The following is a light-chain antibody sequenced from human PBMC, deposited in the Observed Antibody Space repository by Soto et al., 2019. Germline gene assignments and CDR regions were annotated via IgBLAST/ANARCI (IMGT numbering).Light chain of an antibody. V-gene: IGKV3-15*01. Sequence: ILMTQSPATLSVTPGERATLSCRASQSVKSSLAWYQQKPGQAPRLLIYGASTRATGIPDRFTGSGSGTDFALTISRLEPEDFGVYYCQQYGDSPLTSGPGTKVDI. CDR3: QQYGDSPLT. CDR1: QSVKSS. J-gene: IGKJ3*01. CDR2: GAS.